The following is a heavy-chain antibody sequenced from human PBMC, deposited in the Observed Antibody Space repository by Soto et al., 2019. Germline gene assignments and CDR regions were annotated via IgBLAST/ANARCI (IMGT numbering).Heavy chain of an antibody. Sequence: GSLILSCAASGFTFNTYSMNSVCQSPGKSQEWIGYIYYSGSTNYNPSLKTRVTISVDTSKNQFSLKLSSVTAADTAVYYCPRGPHYDILTGDYYSAMDVWGQGITPTVSS. CDR1: GFTFNTYS. CDR2: IYYSGST. V-gene: IGHV4-59*01. CDR3: PRGPHYDILTGDYYSAMDV. J-gene: IGHJ6*02. D-gene: IGHD3-9*01.